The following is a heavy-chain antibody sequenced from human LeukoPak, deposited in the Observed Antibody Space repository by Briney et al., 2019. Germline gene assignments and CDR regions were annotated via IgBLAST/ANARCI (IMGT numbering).Heavy chain of an antibody. CDR3: ARDEPLSDY. J-gene: IGHJ4*02. Sequence: SETLSLTCAVYGGSFSSYYWSWIRQPPGKGLEWIGKINYSGSTNYNPSLKSRVTISVDMSKNQFSLKLSSVTSADTAVYYCARDEPLSDYWGQGTLVTVSS. CDR1: GGSFSSYY. CDR2: INYSGST. D-gene: IGHD2/OR15-2a*01. V-gene: IGHV4-34*01.